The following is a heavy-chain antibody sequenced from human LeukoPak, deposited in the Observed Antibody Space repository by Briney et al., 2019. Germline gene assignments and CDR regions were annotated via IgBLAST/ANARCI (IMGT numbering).Heavy chain of an antibody. CDR2: IYTSGST. CDR3: ASNWSRHAFDI. D-gene: IGHD1-20*01. V-gene: IGHV4-4*09. J-gene: IGHJ3*02. Sequence: PSETLSLTCTVSGGSISSYYWSWIRQPPGKGLEWIGYIYTSGSTNYNPSLKSRVTISVDTSKNQFSLKLSSVTAADTAVYYCASNWSRHAFDIWGQGTMVTVSS. CDR1: GGSISSYY.